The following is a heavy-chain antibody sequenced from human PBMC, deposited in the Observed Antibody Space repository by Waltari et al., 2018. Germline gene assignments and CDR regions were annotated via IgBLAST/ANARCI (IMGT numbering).Heavy chain of an antibody. D-gene: IGHD2-8*01. CDR3: AGGGTSLEFDP. CDR1: GGSISSHS. CDR2: IYYRGGT. J-gene: IGHJ5*02. V-gene: IGHV4-59*11. Sequence: QVQLQASGPGLVKPSETLSLTCTVSGGSISSHSCSWIRQPPGKGLEWIGYIYYRGGTNSNPSLKSRVTISVDTSKNQFSLKLSSVTAADTAVYYCAGGGTSLEFDPWGQGTLVTVSS.